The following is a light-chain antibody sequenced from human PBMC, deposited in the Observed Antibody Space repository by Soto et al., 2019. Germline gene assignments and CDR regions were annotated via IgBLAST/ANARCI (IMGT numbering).Light chain of an antibody. Sequence: EILLTQSPGTLSLSPGERATLSCRTSQSVSSNYLAWYKQKPGQAPRLLIYGASSRATGIPDRLSGSESGTDFTLTINRIEPEDFAVYYCQLYGNSPPFGQGTRLEI. CDR1: QSVSSNY. V-gene: IGKV3-20*01. CDR2: GAS. CDR3: QLYGNSPP. J-gene: IGKJ5*01.